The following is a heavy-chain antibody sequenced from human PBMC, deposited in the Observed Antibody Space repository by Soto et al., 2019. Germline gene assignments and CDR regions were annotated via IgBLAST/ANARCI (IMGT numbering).Heavy chain of an antibody. V-gene: IGHV3-7*01. CDR3: ARDRSAGGNYYGG. J-gene: IGHJ4*02. CDR1: GFTFSYYS. CDR2: IKQDGSEK. Sequence: VQLVESGGGLVQPGESLRLSCAASGFTFSYYSMTWVRQAPGKGLEWVATIKQDGSEKYYVDSVKGRFTISRDNAKNSRYLQMISLRAEDTAVYYCARDRSAGGNYYGGWGQGTLVTVSS. D-gene: IGHD1-26*01.